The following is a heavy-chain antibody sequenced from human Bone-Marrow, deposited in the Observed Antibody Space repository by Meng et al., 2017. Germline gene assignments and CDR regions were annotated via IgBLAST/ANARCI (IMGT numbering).Heavy chain of an antibody. J-gene: IGHJ4*02. CDR1: VFTVSTYA. CDR2: ISNDGSNQ. CDR3: ARDRGGIDY. V-gene: IGHV3-30*01. D-gene: IGHD2-15*01. Sequence: RLVESGGGRVKPWGSLSLSGAASVFTVSTYALHSARQAPGRGVEWVAVISNDGSNQYYPDSVKGRCTISRDNSKNTLYLQMNSLRAEDTAVYYCARDRGGIDYWGQGTLVTVSS.